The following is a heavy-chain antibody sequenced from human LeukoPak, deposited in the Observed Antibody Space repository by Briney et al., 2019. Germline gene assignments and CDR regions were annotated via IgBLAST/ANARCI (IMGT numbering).Heavy chain of an antibody. CDR1: GFTFSNYW. CDR2: INPDGSTI. J-gene: IGHJ4*02. CDR3: ARGGGNFDC. D-gene: IGHD4-23*01. Sequence: GGSLRLSCAASGFTFSNYWVHWVRQAPGKGLVWVSRINPDGSTINYADSVKGRFTISRDNAKNTLYLQMNSLRAEDTAVYYCARGGGNFDCWGQGTLVTVSS. V-gene: IGHV3-74*01.